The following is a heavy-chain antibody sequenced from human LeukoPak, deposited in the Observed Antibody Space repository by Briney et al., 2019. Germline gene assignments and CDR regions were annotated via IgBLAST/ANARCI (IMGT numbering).Heavy chain of an antibody. D-gene: IGHD3-3*01. Sequence: SVKVSCKASGGTFSSYAISWVRQAPGQGLEWMGRIIPILGIANYAQKFQGRVTITADKSTSTAYMELSSLRSEDAAVYYCARREDFGDSWGQGTLVTVSS. CDR1: GGTFSSYA. CDR2: IIPILGIA. J-gene: IGHJ4*02. V-gene: IGHV1-69*04. CDR3: ARREDFGDS.